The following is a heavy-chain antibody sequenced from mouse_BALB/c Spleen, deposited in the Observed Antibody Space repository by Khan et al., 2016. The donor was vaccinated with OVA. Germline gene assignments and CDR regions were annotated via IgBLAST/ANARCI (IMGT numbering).Heavy chain of an antibody. CDR2: ISYSGRT. D-gene: IGHD1-1*01. CDR1: GYSITSDYA. J-gene: IGHJ2*01. Sequence: EVKLEASGPGLVNPSQSLSLTCTVTGYSITSDYAWNWIRQFPGNKLEWMGYISYSGRTSYNPSLKSRISITRDTSKNQVFLQLNSVTTEDTASYFCARSVTITTVVATDFDYWGQGTTLTVSS. CDR3: ARSVTITTVVATDFDY. V-gene: IGHV3-2*02.